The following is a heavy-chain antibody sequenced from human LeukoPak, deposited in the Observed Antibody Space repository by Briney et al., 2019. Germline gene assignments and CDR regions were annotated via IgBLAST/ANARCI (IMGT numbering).Heavy chain of an antibody. V-gene: IGHV3-64D*06. D-gene: IGHD2-8*01. Sequence: GGSLRLSCSASGFTFTNYPMHWVRQAPGKGLEFVSSISSNGISTYYADSVKGRFTISRDNSKNTLYLQMSSLRAEDTAVYYCAKVSGLYSGYFDYWGQGTLVTVSS. CDR2: ISSNGIST. CDR3: AKVSGLYSGYFDY. J-gene: IGHJ4*02. CDR1: GFTFTNYP.